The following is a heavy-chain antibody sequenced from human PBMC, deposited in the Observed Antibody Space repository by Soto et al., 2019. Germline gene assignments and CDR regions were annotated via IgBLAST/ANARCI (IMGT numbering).Heavy chain of an antibody. CDR1: GFTFTSSA. D-gene: IGHD3-16*01. Sequence: QMQLVQSGPEVKKPGTSVKVSCKASGFTFTSSAVQWVRQARGQRLEWIGWIVVGSGNTNYAQKFQERVTMTRDMSTSTAYMELSSLRSEDTAVYYCAAPGGSSYFGGDAFDIWGQGTMVTVSS. CDR3: AAPGGSSYFGGDAFDI. V-gene: IGHV1-58*01. CDR2: IVVGSGNT. J-gene: IGHJ3*02.